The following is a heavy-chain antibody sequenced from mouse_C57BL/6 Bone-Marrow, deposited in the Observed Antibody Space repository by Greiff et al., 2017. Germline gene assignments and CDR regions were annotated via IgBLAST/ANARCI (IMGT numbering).Heavy chain of an antibody. D-gene: IGHD5-1*01. Sequence: VQLQQSGAELVKPGASVKLSCTASGYTFTGYCMNWVKQRTGQGLEWIGRIYPGDGDTKYDAKFKGKATITADTSSNTAYLQLSSLTAEDTADYYRAPEYCREGFDDWGKGTLVTVSA. CDR2: IYPGDGDT. CDR3: APEYCREGFDD. J-gene: IGHJ3*01. V-gene: IGHV14-2*01. CDR1: GYTFTGYC.